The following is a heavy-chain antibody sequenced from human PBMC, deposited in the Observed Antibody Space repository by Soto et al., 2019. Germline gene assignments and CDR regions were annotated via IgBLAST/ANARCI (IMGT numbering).Heavy chain of an antibody. CDR3: ARGRALLGQFLYYYYYYGMDV. V-gene: IGHV1-2*04. CDR2: INPNSGGT. D-gene: IGHD1-26*01. CDR1: GYTFTGYY. Sequence: ASVKVSFKASGYTFTGYYMHWVRQAPGQGLEWMGWINPNSGGTNYAQKFQGWVTMTRDTSISTAYMELSRLRSDDTAVYYCARGRALLGQFLYYYYYYGMDVWGQGTTVTVSS. J-gene: IGHJ6*02.